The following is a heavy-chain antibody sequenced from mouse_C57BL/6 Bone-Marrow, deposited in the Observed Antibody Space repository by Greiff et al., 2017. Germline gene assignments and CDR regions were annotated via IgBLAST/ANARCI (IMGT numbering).Heavy chain of an antibody. V-gene: IGHV1-74*01. CDR1: GYAFTSYW. CDR3: AIFAMAY. CDR2: IHPAGSGT. J-gene: IGHJ4*01. Sequence: QVQLQQPGAELVKPGASVKVSCKASGYAFTSYWMHWVKQRPGQGLEWIGMIHPAGSGTNYNQKFKGKATLTVDESSSTAYMQLSSLTAEDSAVXCCAIFAMAYWGQGTSVTVSA.